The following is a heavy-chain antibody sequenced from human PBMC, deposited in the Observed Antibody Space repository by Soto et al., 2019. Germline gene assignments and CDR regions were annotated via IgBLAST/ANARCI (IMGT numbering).Heavy chain of an antibody. CDR2: IYSGGST. D-gene: IGHD1-20*01. Sequence: LGLSCAAAGFTVSSNYMTWVRQAPGKGLEWVSLIYSGGSTSYADSVKGRFSISRDNSKNTLYLQMNSLRAEDTAVYYCARGFNWLDYWGKGTLVTVSS. V-gene: IGHV3-53*01. CDR1: GFTVSSNY. CDR3: ARGFNWLDY. J-gene: IGHJ4*02.